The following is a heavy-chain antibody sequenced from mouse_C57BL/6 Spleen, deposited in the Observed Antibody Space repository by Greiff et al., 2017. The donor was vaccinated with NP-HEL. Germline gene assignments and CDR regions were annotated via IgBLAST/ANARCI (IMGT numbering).Heavy chain of an antibody. CDR3: ARGGRQLRLRAMDY. CDR2: IDPSDSET. CDR1: GYTVTSDW. V-gene: IGHV1-52*01. J-gene: IGHJ4*01. Sequence: QVQLQQPGAELVRPGVVGKMDGKVVGYTVTSDWSHWVRVVPIQGLEWIGNIDPSDSETHYNQKFKDKATLTVDKSSSTAYMQLSSLTSEDSAVYYCARGGRQLRLRAMDYWGQGTSVTVSS. D-gene: IGHD3-2*02.